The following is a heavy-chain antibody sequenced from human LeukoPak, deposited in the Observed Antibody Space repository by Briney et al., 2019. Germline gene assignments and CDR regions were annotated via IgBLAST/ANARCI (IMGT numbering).Heavy chain of an antibody. CDR1: GFTVSGDY. V-gene: IGHV3-53*01. CDR3: ARALNRHIGAFEY. CDR2: IYADFDNT. Sequence: GGSLRLSCAVSGFTVSGDYMSWLRQAPGRGLEWVSVIYADFDNTDYADSVRGRFTISRDSSKNTLYLHMNSLRVEDTATYFCARALNRHIGAFEYWGQGALVTVSS. J-gene: IGHJ4*02. D-gene: IGHD4/OR15-4a*01.